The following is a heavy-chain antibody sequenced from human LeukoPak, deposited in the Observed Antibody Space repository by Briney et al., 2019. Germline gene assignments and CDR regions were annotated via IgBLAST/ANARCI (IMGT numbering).Heavy chain of an antibody. D-gene: IGHD4-23*01. J-gene: IGHJ3*02. CDR2: IYYSGTT. CDR1: GGSISSSSYD. V-gene: IGHV4-39*01. CDR3: ARKARDYGGNSGPFDI. Sequence: SETLSLTCTVSGGSISSSSYDWGWTRQPPGKGLEWIGSIYYSGTTYYNPSLKSRVTISVDTSKNQFSLKLSSVAAADTAVYYCARKARDYGGNSGPFDIWGQGTMATVSS.